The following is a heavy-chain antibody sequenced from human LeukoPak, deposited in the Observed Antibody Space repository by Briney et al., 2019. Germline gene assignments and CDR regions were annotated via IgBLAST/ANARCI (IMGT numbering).Heavy chain of an antibody. D-gene: IGHD3-22*01. V-gene: IGHV3-66*01. CDR1: GLTVSDNY. Sequence: GGSLRLSCAASGLTVSDNYMNWVRQAPGKGLEWVSVIYSGGNTYYADSVKGRFTISRDNSKNTLYLQMNSLRAEDTAVYYCASSSTTYYYDSSGEEGAFDIWGQGTMVTVSS. J-gene: IGHJ3*02. CDR3: ASSSTTYYYDSSGEEGAFDI. CDR2: IYSGGNT.